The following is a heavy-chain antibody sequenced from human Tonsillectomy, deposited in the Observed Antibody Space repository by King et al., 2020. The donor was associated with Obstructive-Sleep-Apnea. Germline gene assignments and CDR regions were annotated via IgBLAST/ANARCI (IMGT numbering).Heavy chain of an antibody. CDR3: TSALGFRALRDNWFDL. V-gene: IGHV3-21*01. Sequence: VQLVESGGGLVKPGGSLRLSCAASGFIFSDYDMNWVRRAPGKGLEWVSSITTISHYIYYADSVKGRFTISRDNANNLVYLQMSSLRAEDTAMYYCTSALGFRALRDNWFDLWGQGTLVTVSS. CDR2: ITTISHYI. J-gene: IGHJ5*02. D-gene: IGHD3-10*01. CDR1: GFIFSDYD.